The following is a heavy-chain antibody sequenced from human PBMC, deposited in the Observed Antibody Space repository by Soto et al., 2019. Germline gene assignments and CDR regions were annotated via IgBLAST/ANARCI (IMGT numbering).Heavy chain of an antibody. CDR1: GFLFSRFA. V-gene: IGHV3-33*01. CDR2: MVIHGGTK. D-gene: IGHD1-1*01. CDR3: ARDDEYDDNGLDY. Sequence: QVQLVESGGGVVKPGTPPGLPSPGSGFLFSRFAWPWVRQAQGRGREGVAVMVIHGGTKDYADSVRGRFTISRDNSSNTLFLEMSSLRVEVTAIYYCARDDEYDDNGLDYWGQGTLVTVSS. J-gene: IGHJ4*02.